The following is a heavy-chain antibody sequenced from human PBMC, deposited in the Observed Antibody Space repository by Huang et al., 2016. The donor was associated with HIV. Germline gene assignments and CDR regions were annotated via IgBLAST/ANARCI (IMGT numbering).Heavy chain of an antibody. CDR2: INPNSGGT. Sequence: QVQLVQSGAEVKKPGASVKVSCKASGYTFTGYYMHWVRPAPGQGLEWMGWINPNSGGTNYAQKFQGRVTRTRETSISTAYMELSRLGSDDTAVYYCAREVVSATGYYYYGMDVWGQGTTVTVSS. V-gene: IGHV1-2*02. CDR1: GYTFTGYY. D-gene: IGHD2-15*01. J-gene: IGHJ6*02. CDR3: AREVVSATGYYYYGMDV.